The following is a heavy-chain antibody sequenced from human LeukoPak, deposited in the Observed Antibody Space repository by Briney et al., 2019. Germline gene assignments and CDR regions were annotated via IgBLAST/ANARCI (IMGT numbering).Heavy chain of an antibody. CDR2: IYYSGST. CDR3: SRGLRLRGWNY. V-gene: IGHV4-59*12. D-gene: IGHD6-19*01. Sequence: PSETLSLTCTVPGGSISRYYWSWIRQPPGKGLEWVGYIYYSGSTNYSPSLKSRLTISVDTSKNQFSLKLTSVTAAGTAVYYRSRGLRLRGWNYWGQGTLVTVSS. CDR1: GGSISRYY. J-gene: IGHJ4*02.